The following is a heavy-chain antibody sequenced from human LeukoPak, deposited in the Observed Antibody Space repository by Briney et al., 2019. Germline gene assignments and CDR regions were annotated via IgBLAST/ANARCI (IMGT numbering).Heavy chain of an antibody. CDR2: IYYSGST. CDR1: GGSISSYY. Sequence: SETLSLTCSVPGGSISSYYWSWIRQPPGKGLEWIGYIYYSGSTSYNPSLKSRVTMSVDTSKNQITLNLSSVTAADTAVYDCARVSSGWYGWYFDLWGRGTLVTVSS. CDR3: ARVSSGWYGWYFDL. D-gene: IGHD6-19*01. V-gene: IGHV4-59*01. J-gene: IGHJ2*01.